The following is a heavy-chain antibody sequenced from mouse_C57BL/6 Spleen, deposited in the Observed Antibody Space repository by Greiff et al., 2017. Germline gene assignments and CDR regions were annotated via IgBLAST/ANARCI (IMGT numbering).Heavy chain of an antibody. V-gene: IGHV1-62-2*01. CDR3: ARHEDVDYGSRGGYYFDY. CDR1: GYTFTEYT. CDR2: FYPGSGSI. J-gene: IGHJ2*01. D-gene: IGHD1-1*01. Sequence: QVHVKQSGAELVKPGASVKLSCKASGYTFTEYTIHWVKQRSGQGLEWIGWFYPGSGSIKYNEKFKDKATLTADKSSSTVYMELSRLTSEDSAVYFCARHEDVDYGSRGGYYFDYWGQGTTLTVSS.